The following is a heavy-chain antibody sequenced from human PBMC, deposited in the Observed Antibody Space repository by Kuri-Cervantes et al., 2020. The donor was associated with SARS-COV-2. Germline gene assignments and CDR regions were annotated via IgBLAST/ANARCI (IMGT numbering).Heavy chain of an antibody. CDR1: GYTFTDYY. J-gene: IGHJ3*02. D-gene: IGHD3-22*01. CDR3: DRSTPLRRLVVISQGGAFDI. CDR2: INPNSGGT. Sequence: ASVKVSCKASGYTFTDYYLHWVRQAPGQGLEWMGWINPNSGGTNYAQKFQGWVTMTRDTPISTVYMELSRLRSDDTAVYYCDRSTPLRRLVVISQGGAFDIWGQGTMVTVSS. V-gene: IGHV1-2*04.